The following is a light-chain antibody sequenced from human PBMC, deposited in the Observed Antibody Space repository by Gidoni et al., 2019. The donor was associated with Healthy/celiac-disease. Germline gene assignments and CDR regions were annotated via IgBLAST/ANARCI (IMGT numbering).Light chain of an antibody. CDR3: QQSYSTPQT. J-gene: IGKJ1*01. CDR2: AAS. V-gene: IGKV1-39*01. Sequence: DIQVNQSPSSLSASVGDRVTITCRASQIISSYLNWYQQKPGKAPKLLIYAASSLQSGVPSSFSGSGSETDFTLTISSLQPEDFATYYCQQSYSTPQTFGQXTKVEIK. CDR1: QIISSY.